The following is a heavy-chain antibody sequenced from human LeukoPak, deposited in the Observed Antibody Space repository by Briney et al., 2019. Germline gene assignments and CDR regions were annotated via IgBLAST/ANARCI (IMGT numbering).Heavy chain of an antibody. J-gene: IGHJ3*02. CDR1: GGSISSSSYY. V-gene: IGHV4-39*07. CDR2: IYYSGST. D-gene: IGHD3-22*01. Sequence: SETLSLTCTVSGGSISSSSYYWGWIRQPPGKGLEWIGSIYYSGSTYYNPSLKSRVTISVDTSKNQFSLKLSSVTAADTAVYYCARSAHNRAYYYDSSGYKAFDIWGQGTMVTVSS. CDR3: ARSAHNRAYYYDSSGYKAFDI.